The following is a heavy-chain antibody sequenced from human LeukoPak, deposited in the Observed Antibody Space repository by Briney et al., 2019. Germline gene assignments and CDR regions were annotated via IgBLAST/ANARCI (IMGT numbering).Heavy chain of an antibody. J-gene: IGHJ4*02. Sequence: GGSLRLSCVASGFTFSNYDMHWVRQAPGKGLEWVAVISYDGSNKYYADSVKGRFTISRDNSKNTLYLQMKSLRPEDTAVYYCARDGGYDGSEPLSYWGQGTLVTVSS. V-gene: IGHV3-30*19. CDR1: GFTFSNYD. D-gene: IGHD5-12*01. CDR2: ISYDGSNK. CDR3: ARDGGYDGSEPLSY.